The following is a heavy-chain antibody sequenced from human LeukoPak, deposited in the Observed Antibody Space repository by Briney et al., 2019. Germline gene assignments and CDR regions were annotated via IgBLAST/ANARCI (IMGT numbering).Heavy chain of an antibody. CDR2: IYSGGHT. CDR3: PRSTRDGYNHHHSHSWDV. J-gene: IGHJ6*04. V-gene: IGHV3-53*01. Sequence: GGSLRLSCAASGFIVSSNYMNWVRQAPGKGLEWVSVIYSGGHTYYTDSVKGRFTISRDNSNNTLYLHMNSLRPDDTAVYYCPRSTRDGYNHHHSHSWDVWGKGTTVTVSS. D-gene: IGHD5-24*01. CDR1: GFIVSSNY.